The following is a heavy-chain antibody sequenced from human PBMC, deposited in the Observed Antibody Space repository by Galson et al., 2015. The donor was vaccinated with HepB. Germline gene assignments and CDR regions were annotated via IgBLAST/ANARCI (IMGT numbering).Heavy chain of an antibody. CDR2: ISAANSNT. Sequence: SVKVSCKASGYTFISYVIHWVRQAPGQRLEWMGWISAANSNTKYSQKFQGRVTITRDTSASTAYMELSSLRSEDTAVYYCAKNIAARPLVYWGQGTLVTVSS. CDR3: AKNIAARPLVY. CDR1: GYTFISYV. J-gene: IGHJ4*02. D-gene: IGHD6-6*01. V-gene: IGHV1-3*01.